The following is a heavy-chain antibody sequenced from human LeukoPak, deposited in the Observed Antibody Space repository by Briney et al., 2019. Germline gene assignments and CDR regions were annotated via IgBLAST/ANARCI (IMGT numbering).Heavy chain of an antibody. CDR1: GFTVSTNY. Sequence: GGSLRLSSAASGFTVSTNYMSWVRHAPGVGLGWVSVIYRGGSTYYADSVKGRFTISRDNSKNRLYLQMNSLKAEDTAVYYCARDAGGYGMDIWGQGTTGSVSS. CDR2: IYRGGST. D-gene: IGHD2-8*02. J-gene: IGHJ6*02. V-gene: IGHV3-66*01. CDR3: ARDAGGYGMDI.